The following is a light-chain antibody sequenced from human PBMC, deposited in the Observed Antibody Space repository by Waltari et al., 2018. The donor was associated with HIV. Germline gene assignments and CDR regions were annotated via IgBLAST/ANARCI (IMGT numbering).Light chain of an antibody. Sequence: ETIMTQSPATLSVSPGERDILSCRASQSVKSNLAWYQQKPGQAPRLLIYGASTRATGTPARFGGSGAGTELTLTISDLHSEDSAVYYCQQYDTWPRTFGRGTKVGFK. CDR2: GAS. V-gene: IGKV3-15*01. J-gene: IGKJ1*01. CDR1: QSVKSN. CDR3: QQYDTWPRT.